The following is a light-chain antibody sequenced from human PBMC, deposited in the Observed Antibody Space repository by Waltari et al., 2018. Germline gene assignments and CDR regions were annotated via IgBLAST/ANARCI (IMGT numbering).Light chain of an antibody. CDR1: NCSNKR. CDR3: QVWDGSSDHPGV. J-gene: IGLJ3*02. CDR2: DAD. V-gene: IGLV3-21*03. Sequence: SEVLTQPPSVSVAPGKTARSPCAGNNCSNKREHWYQQKPGQAPVLVVYDADELPSEIPARFSGSVSGNAATLSISWVESGDEADYYCQVWDGSSDHPGVFGGGTTLSVL.